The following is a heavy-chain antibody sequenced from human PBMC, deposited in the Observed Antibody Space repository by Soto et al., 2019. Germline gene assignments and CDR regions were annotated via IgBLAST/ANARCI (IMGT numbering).Heavy chain of an antibody. J-gene: IGHJ6*03. CDR3: ARLLSGFSYGSYYYYMDV. V-gene: IGHV3-53*04. CDR1: GVTLSRNY. Sequence: GGALRVSLSGSGVTLSRNYISWGRQAPGKGLEWVSVIYSGGSTSYADSVKGRFTISRHNSKSTLYLQVNSLRAEDTAVYYCARLLSGFSYGSYYYYMDVWGKRTTVTVSS. D-gene: IGHD5-18*01. CDR2: IYSGGST.